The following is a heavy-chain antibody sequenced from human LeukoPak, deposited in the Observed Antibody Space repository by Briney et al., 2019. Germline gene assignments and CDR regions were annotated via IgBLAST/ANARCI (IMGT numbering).Heavy chain of an antibody. Sequence: PGGSLRLSCAASGFTFSSYSMNWVRQAPGKGLEWVSSISSSSSYICYADSVKGRFTISRDNAKNSLYLQMNSLRAEDTAVYYCAIPPQVATIGASAFDIWGQGTMVTVSS. V-gene: IGHV3-21*01. J-gene: IGHJ3*02. CDR3: AIPPQVATIGASAFDI. CDR1: GFTFSSYS. D-gene: IGHD5-12*01. CDR2: ISSSSSYI.